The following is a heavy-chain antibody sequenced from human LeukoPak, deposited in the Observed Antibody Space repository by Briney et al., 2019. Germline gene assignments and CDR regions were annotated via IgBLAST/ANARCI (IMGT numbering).Heavy chain of an antibody. J-gene: IGHJ6*03. CDR1: GVSISSSNSY. CDR3: ARVSWFPGTSYYYMDV. V-gene: IGHV4-39*07. D-gene: IGHD1-1*01. CDR2: IYYSGNT. Sequence: SETLSLTCTVSGVSISSSNSYWGWIRQPPGKGLEWIGSIYYSGNTYYNASLKSQVSISIDTSKNQFSLRLSSVTAADTAVYYCARVSWFPGTSYYYMDVWGKGTTVTVSS.